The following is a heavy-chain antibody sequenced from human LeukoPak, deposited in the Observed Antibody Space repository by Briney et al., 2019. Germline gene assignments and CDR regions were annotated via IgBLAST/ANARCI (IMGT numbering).Heavy chain of an antibody. Sequence: GGSLRLSCAASGFTVSSNYMSWVRQAPGKGLEWVANIKQDGSEKYYVDSLKGRFTISRDNAKNSLFLQMNSLRAEDTAVYYCARDGGEYYYDNSDYWGNFDYWGQGTLVTVSS. V-gene: IGHV3-7*01. CDR1: GFTVSSNY. J-gene: IGHJ4*02. CDR2: IKQDGSEK. CDR3: ARDGGEYYYDNSDYWGNFDY. D-gene: IGHD3-22*01.